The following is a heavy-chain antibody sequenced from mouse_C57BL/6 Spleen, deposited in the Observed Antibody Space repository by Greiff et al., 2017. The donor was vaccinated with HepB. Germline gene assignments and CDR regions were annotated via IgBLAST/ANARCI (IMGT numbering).Heavy chain of an antibody. V-gene: IGHV5-4*01. D-gene: IGHD1-1*01. CDR2: ISDGGSYT. J-gene: IGHJ4*01. CDR1: GFTFSSYA. Sequence: EVQLQESGGGLVKPGGSLKLSCAASGFTFSSYAMSWVRQTPEKRLEWVATISDGGSYTYYPDNVKGRFTISRDNAKNNLYLQMSHLKSEDTAMYYCAREALLLLRVMDYWGQGTSVTVSS. CDR3: AREALLLLRVMDY.